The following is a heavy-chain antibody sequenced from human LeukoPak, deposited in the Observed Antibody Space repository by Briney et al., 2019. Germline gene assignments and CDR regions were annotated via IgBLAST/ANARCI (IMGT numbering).Heavy chain of an antibody. Sequence: GGSLRLSCAASGFTFSSNYMSWVRQAPGKGLEWVSVIYSGGSTYYADSVKGRFTISRDNSKNTLYLQMNSLRAEDTAVYYCARDLRGSGSYSFDYWGQGTLVTVSS. D-gene: IGHD3-10*01. CDR1: GFTFSSNY. CDR2: IYSGGST. CDR3: ARDLRGSGSYSFDY. J-gene: IGHJ4*02. V-gene: IGHV3-53*01.